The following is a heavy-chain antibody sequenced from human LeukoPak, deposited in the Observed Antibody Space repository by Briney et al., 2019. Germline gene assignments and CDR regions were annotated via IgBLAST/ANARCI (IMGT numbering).Heavy chain of an antibody. Sequence: GRSLRLSCAASGFTFSSYGMHWVRQAPGKGLEWVSAISGSGGSTYYADSVKGRFTISRDNSKNTLYLQMNSLRAEDTAVYYCVLSQYCSSTSCYITYYYYGMDVWGQGTTVTVSS. CDR3: VLSQYCSSTSCYITYYYYGMDV. D-gene: IGHD2-2*02. CDR1: GFTFSSYG. CDR2: ISGSGGST. J-gene: IGHJ6*02. V-gene: IGHV3-23*01.